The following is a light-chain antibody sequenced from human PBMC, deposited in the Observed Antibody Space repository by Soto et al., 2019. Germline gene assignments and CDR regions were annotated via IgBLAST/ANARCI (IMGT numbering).Light chain of an antibody. J-gene: IGLJ1*01. CDR2: EVS. Sequence: QSVLTQPASVSGSPGQSITISCTGTSSDGGGYNYVSWYQQHPGKAPKLMIYEVSNRPSGVSNRFSGSKSGNTASLTISGLQAEDEANYYCSSYTSSSLYVFGTGTKVTV. CDR1: SSDGGGYNY. CDR3: SSYTSSSLYV. V-gene: IGLV2-14*01.